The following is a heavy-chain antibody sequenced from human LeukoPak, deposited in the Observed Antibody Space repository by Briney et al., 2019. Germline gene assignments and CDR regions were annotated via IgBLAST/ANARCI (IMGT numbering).Heavy chain of an antibody. V-gene: IGHV4-39*07. CDR1: GGSISSSSYY. D-gene: IGHD1-26*01. Sequence: PSETLSLTCTVSGGSISSSSYYWGWIRQPPGKGLEWIGSIYYSGSTYYNPSLKSRVTTSVDTSKNQFSLKLSSVTAADTAVYYCARVGATLWYYYYMDVWGKGTTVTVS. CDR3: ARVGATLWYYYYMDV. J-gene: IGHJ6*03. CDR2: IYYSGST.